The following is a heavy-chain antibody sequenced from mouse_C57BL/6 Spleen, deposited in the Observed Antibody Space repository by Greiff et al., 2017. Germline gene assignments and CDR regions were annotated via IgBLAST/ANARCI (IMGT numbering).Heavy chain of an antibody. J-gene: IGHJ4*01. Sequence: EVQVVESGGGLVKPGGSLKLSCAASGFTFSSYAMSWVRQTPEKRLEWVATISDGGSYTYYPNNVKGRFTISRDNAKNNLYLQMSHLKSEDTAMYYCARDIDYDAMDYWGQGTSVTVSS. CDR3: ARDIDYDAMDY. CDR1: GFTFSSYA. CDR2: ISDGGSYT. V-gene: IGHV5-4*01.